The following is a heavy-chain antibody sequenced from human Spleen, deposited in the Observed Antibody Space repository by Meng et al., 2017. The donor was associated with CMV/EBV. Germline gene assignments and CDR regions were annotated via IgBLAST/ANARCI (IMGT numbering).Heavy chain of an antibody. V-gene: IGHV3-23*01. CDR2: ISGSGGST. CDR3: TKVTRYFDY. Sequence: LSCTASGFTFSTYTMSWVRQAPGKGLEWVSAISGSGGSTYYADSVKGRFTISRDNSKNTLYLQMNSLRVEDTAVYYCTKVTRYFDYWGQGTLVTVSS. CDR1: GFTFSTYT. J-gene: IGHJ4*02.